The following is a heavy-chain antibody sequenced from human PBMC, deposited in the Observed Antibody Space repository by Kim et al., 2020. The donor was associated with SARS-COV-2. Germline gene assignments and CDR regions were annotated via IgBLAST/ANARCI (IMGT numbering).Heavy chain of an antibody. J-gene: IGHJ4*02. CDR3: AKDPQSLLWFGEYFDY. CDR1: GFTFSSYA. Sequence: GGSLRLSCAASGFTFSSYAMSWVRQAPGKGLEWVSAISGSGGSTYYADSVKGRFTISRDNSKNTLYLQMNSLRAEDTAVYYCAKDPQSLLWFGEYFDYWGQGTLVTVSS. V-gene: IGHV3-23*01. CDR2: ISGSGGST. D-gene: IGHD3-10*01.